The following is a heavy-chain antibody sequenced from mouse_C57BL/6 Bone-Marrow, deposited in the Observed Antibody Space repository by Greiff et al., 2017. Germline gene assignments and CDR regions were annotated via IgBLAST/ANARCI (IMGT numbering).Heavy chain of an antibody. J-gene: IGHJ2*01. CDR3: AISYVYDPYYFDY. V-gene: IGHV1-64*01. CDR1: GYTFTSYW. CDR2: IHPNSGST. D-gene: IGHD2-2*01. Sequence: QVQLQQPGAELVKPGASVKLSCKASGYTFTSYWMHWVKQRPGQGLEWIGMIHPNSGSTNYNEKFKSKATLTVDKSSSTAYMQLSSLTSEDSAVYYCAISYVYDPYYFDYWGQGTTLTVSS.